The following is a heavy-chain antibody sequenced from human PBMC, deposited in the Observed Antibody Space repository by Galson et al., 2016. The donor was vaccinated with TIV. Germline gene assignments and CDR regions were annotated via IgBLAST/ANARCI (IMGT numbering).Heavy chain of an antibody. CDR1: GYTFINYA. V-gene: IGHV1-3*01. CDR3: ARSHAISGYYYHFDY. D-gene: IGHD3-22*01. J-gene: IGHJ4*02. CDR2: ISAANGDT. Sequence: SVKVSCKASGYTFINYAIQWVRQAPGQSLEWMGWISAANGDTKSSQKFQGRVTTTRDTSANMAYMELSSLRSEDTAVYYCARSHAISGYYYHFDYWGQGTLVTVSS.